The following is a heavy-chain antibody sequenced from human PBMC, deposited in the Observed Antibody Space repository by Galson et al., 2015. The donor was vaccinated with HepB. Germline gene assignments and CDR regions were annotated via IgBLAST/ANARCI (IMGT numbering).Heavy chain of an antibody. CDR2: ISSSSTYI. Sequence: SLRLSCAASGFIFSSYNMNWVRQAPGKGLEWVSSISSSSTYIYYVDSMKGRFTISRDNAKNSLYLQMNSLRAEDTAIYYCARGSRANFDSWGQGTLVTVSS. V-gene: IGHV3-21*01. CDR3: ARGSRANFDS. CDR1: GFIFSSYN. D-gene: IGHD4/OR15-4a*01. J-gene: IGHJ4*02.